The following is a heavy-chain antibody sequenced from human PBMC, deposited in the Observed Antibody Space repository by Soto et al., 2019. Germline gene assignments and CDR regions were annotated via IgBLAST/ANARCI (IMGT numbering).Heavy chain of an antibody. J-gene: IGHJ3*02. Sequence: LSLACTVSGGSISSYYRRWIRQPPGKGLEWIGYIYYSGSTNYNPSLKSRVTISVDTSKNQFSLKLSSVTAADTAVYYCARRHCSSTSCYFSRFAFDIWGQGTMVT. CDR3: ARRHCSSTSCYFSRFAFDI. CDR2: IYYSGST. CDR1: GGSISSYY. V-gene: IGHV4-59*08. D-gene: IGHD2-2*01.